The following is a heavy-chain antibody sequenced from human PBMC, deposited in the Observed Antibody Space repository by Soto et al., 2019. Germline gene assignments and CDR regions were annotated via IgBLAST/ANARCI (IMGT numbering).Heavy chain of an antibody. CDR1: GFTFSSYG. CDR3: AKDGGYSGYDEVDY. V-gene: IGHV3-30*18. Sequence: GGSLRLSCAASGFTFSSYGMHWVRQAPGKGLEWVAVISYDGSNKYYADSVKGRFTISRDNSKNTLYLQMNSLRAEDTAVYYCAKDGGYSGYDEVDYWGQGTLVTVSS. J-gene: IGHJ4*02. D-gene: IGHD5-12*01. CDR2: ISYDGSNK.